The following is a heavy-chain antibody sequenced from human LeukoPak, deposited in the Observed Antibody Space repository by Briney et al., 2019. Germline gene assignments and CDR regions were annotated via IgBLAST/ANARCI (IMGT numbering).Heavy chain of an antibody. V-gene: IGHV3-11*04. CDR1: GFTFREYY. Sequence: PGGSLRLSCAASGFTFREYYMSSIREAPGQGLEWVSYISSSGRAIYYADSVKGRFTISRDNAKNSLYLQMNSRRAEDTAVYYCARMGSYYMDVWGKETTVTVSS. J-gene: IGHJ6*03. CDR2: ISSSGRAI. D-gene: IGHD6-19*01. CDR3: ARMGSYYMDV.